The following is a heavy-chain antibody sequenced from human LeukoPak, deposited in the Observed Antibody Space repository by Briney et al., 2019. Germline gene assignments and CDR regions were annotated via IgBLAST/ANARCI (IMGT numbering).Heavy chain of an antibody. Sequence: PSETLSLTCTVSGGSISSYYWSWIRQPAGKGLEWIGRIYTSGSTNYNPSLKSRVTMSVDTFKNQFSLKLSSVTAADTAVYYCARDIRVGLRFDPWRQGTVVTVSS. V-gene: IGHV4-4*07. D-gene: IGHD3/OR15-3a*01. CDR1: GGSISSYY. CDR3: ARDIRVGLRFDP. CDR2: IYTSGST. J-gene: IGHJ5*02.